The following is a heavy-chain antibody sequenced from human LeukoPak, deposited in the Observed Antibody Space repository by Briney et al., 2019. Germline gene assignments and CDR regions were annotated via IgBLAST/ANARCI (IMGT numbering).Heavy chain of an antibody. D-gene: IGHD2/OR15-2a*01. CDR3: AREGRKSFSMTY. CDR1: GFTFTDYW. V-gene: IGHV3-7*01. J-gene: IGHJ4*02. Sequence: GGSLRLSCEVSGFTFTDYWMSWVRQAPGKGLEWVANIKQDGSEKYYVDSVKGRFTISRDNAKNSLCLQLNSLRAEDTAVYYCAREGRKSFSMTYWGQGTLVTVSS. CDR2: IKQDGSEK.